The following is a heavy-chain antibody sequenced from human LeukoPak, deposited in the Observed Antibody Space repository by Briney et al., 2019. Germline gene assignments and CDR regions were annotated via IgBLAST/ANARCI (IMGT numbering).Heavy chain of an antibody. Sequence: ASVKVSCKASGYTFTSYYMHWVRQAPGQGLEWMGIINPSGGSTSYAQKFQGRVTMTRDTSTSTVYMELSSLRSEDTAVYYCARADCSSTSCYPSDYWGQGTLVTVSS. CDR3: ARADCSSTSCYPSDY. CDR1: GYTFTSYY. D-gene: IGHD2-2*01. J-gene: IGHJ4*02. V-gene: IGHV1-46*01. CDR2: INPSGGST.